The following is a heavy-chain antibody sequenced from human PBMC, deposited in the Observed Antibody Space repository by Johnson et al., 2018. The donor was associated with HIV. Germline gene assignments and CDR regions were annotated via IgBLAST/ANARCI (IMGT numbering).Heavy chain of an antibody. D-gene: IGHD5-18*01. J-gene: IGHJ3*02. V-gene: IGHV3-7*02. CDR3: ASPYSADAFDI. CDR2: INQDGSEK. CDR1: RFTFSTYW. Sequence: QLVESGGGLVQPGGSLRLSCAASRFTFSTYWMNWVRQAPGKGLEWVANINQDGSEKYYVDSVKGRFTISRDNAKNSLYLQMNSLRAEDTAVYYCASPYSADAFDIWGQGTMVTVSS.